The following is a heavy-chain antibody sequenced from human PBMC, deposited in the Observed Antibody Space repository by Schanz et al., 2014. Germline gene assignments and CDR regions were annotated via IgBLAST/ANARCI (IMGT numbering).Heavy chain of an antibody. J-gene: IGHJ1*01. V-gene: IGHV3-7*01. Sequence: EVQLVESGGGLVQPGGSLRLSCAASGFTFSTYCMSWVRQAPGKGLEWVANIKQDESERSYVDSVKGRFTISRDNAKNSLYLQMNSLRAEDTAVYYCARSTSMYFLQWGQGTLVTVSS. CDR2: IKQDESER. CDR1: GFTFSTYC. CDR3: ARSTSMYFLQ. D-gene: IGHD2-2*01.